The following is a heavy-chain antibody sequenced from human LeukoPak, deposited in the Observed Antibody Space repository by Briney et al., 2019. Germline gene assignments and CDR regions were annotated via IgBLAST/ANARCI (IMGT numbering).Heavy chain of an antibody. D-gene: IGHD6-6*01. Sequence: SVKVSCKASGYTFTSYGISWVRQAPGQGLEWMGRIIPILGIANYAQKFQGRVTITADKSTSTAYMELSSLRSEDTAVYYCARAYGGSSGYYFDYWGQGTLVTVSS. V-gene: IGHV1-69*04. CDR3: ARAYGGSSGYYFDY. CDR2: IIPILGIA. J-gene: IGHJ4*02. CDR1: GYTFTSYG.